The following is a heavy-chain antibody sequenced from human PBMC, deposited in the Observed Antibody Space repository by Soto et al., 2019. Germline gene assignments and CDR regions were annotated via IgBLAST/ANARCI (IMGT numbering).Heavy chain of an antibody. CDR1: GFTFSSYA. CDR2: ISGSGGST. V-gene: IGHV3-23*01. J-gene: IGHJ4*02. D-gene: IGHD2-2*01. Sequence: RGSLRLSCAASGFTFSSYAMSWFRQAPGKGLEWVSTISGSGGSTYYADSVKGRFSISRDNSKNTLFLQMSSLSAEDTAAYFCAKNPGYCSTTSCYYYFDYWGQGTLVTVSS. CDR3: AKNPGYCSTTSCYYYFDY.